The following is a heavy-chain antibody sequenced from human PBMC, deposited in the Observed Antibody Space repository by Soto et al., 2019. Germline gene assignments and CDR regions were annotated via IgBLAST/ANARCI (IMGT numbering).Heavy chain of an antibody. CDR2: INPSGGST. D-gene: IGHD3-10*01. CDR3: ARVEGVIGANVDY. V-gene: IGHV1-46*01. CDR1: GYTFTSYY. Sequence: QVQLVQSGAEVKKPGASVKVSCKASGYTFTSYYMHWVRQAPGQGLEWMGIINPSGGSTSYAQKVQGRVTMPRDTSRSTVYMELSSLRSEDTAVYYCARVEGVIGANVDYWGQGTLVTVSS. J-gene: IGHJ4*02.